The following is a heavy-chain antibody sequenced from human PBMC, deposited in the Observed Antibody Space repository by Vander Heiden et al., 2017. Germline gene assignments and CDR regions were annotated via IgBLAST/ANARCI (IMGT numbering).Heavy chain of an antibody. CDR3: ARDYYDSSGYPYYFDY. V-gene: IGHV3-33*01. Sequence: QVQLVESGGGVVQPGRSLRLSCAASGFPFSSYGMHWVRQAPGKGLEWVAVIWYDGSNKYYADSVKGRFTISRDNSKNTLYLQMNSLRAEDTAVYYCARDYYDSSGYPYYFDYWGQGTLVTVSS. D-gene: IGHD3-22*01. CDR2: IWYDGSNK. J-gene: IGHJ4*02. CDR1: GFPFSSYG.